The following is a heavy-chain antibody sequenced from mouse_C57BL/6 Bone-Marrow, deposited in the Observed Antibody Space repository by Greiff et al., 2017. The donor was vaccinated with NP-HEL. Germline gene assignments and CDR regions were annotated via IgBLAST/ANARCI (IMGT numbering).Heavy chain of an antibody. Sequence: QVQLQQSGPELVKPGASVKISCKASGYAFTSSWMNWVKQRPGKGLEWIGRIYPGDGDTTYNRKFKGKATLTADKSSSTAYMQLSSLTSEDSAVYFGAGHATEVATGGDAMDYWGQGTSVTVSS. CDR1: GYAFTSSW. V-gene: IGHV1-82*01. D-gene: IGHD1-1*01. CDR3: AGHATEVATGGDAMDY. CDR2: IYPGDGDT. J-gene: IGHJ4*01.